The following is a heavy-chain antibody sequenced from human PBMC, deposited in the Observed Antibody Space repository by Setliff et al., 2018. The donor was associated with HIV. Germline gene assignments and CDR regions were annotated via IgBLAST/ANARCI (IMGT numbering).Heavy chain of an antibody. CDR1: GDSINTHY. CDR3: ARSTMGAGASFP. J-gene: IGHJ5*02. V-gene: IGHV4-59*11. D-gene: IGHD1-26*01. CDR2: ISHSGNT. Sequence: PSETLSLTCTVSGDSINTHYWSWIRQPPGKGLEWIGCISHSGNTNFNPSLNSRVTISLDTSKNQFSLRLTSLTAADTAIYYCARSTMGAGASFPWGRGILVTVSS.